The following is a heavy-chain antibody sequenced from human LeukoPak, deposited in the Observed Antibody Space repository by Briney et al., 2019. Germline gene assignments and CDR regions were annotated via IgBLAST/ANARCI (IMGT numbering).Heavy chain of an antibody. Sequence: PGRSLRLSCAASGFTFSSYAMHWVRQAPGKGLEWVAVISYDGSNKYYADSVKGRFTISRDNSKNTLYLQMNSLRAEDTAVYYCARELLPTYYYYYYGMDVWGQGTTVTVSS. CDR1: GFTFSSYA. V-gene: IGHV3-30*04. CDR3: ARELLPTYYYYYYGMDV. D-gene: IGHD2-15*01. J-gene: IGHJ6*02. CDR2: ISYDGSNK.